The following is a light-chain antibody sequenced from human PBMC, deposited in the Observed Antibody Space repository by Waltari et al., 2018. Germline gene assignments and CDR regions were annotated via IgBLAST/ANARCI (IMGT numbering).Light chain of an antibody. CDR1: QSVISY. CDR2: DAS. V-gene: IGKV3-11*01. Sequence: EIVLTQSPATLSLSPGESATLSCRASQSVISYFACYQQNPGQAPRLLIYDASNRATGIPARFSGSGSGTDFTLTISSLEAEDFAVYYCQQRSNWVLTFGGGTKVEIK. J-gene: IGKJ4*01. CDR3: QQRSNWVLT.